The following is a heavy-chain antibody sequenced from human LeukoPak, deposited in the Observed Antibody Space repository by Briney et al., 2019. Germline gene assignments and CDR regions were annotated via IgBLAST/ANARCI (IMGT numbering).Heavy chain of an antibody. CDR3: ARGRKIRAGNVLLWLGELDY. V-gene: IGHV4-34*01. Sequence: SETLSLTCAVYGGSFSGYYWSWIRQPPGKGLEWIGEINHSGSTNYNPSLESRVIISVDTSKNQFSLKLSSVTAADTAVYYCARGRKIRAGNVLLWLGELDYWGQGTLVTVSS. CDR2: INHSGST. CDR1: GGSFSGYY. J-gene: IGHJ4*02. D-gene: IGHD3-10*01.